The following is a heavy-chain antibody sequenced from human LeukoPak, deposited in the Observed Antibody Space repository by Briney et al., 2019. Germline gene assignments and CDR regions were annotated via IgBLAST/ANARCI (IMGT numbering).Heavy chain of an antibody. Sequence: PGGSLRLSCAASGFTFDDYYMTWIRQAPGKGLEWVSDIRNSGSTTYYADSVKGRFTISRDNAKNLLYLQMNSLRAEDTAVYYCARHGRGPIAEDYWGQGTLVTVSS. CDR3: ARHGRGPIAEDY. J-gene: IGHJ4*02. D-gene: IGHD6-13*01. CDR1: GFTFDDYY. CDR2: IRNSGSTT. V-gene: IGHV3-11*01.